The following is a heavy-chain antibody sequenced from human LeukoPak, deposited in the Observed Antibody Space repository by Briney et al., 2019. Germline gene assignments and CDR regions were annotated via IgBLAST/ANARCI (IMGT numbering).Heavy chain of an antibody. CDR3: ARHLGFCSSTSCYMGYFDY. CDR1: GYSISSGYY. D-gene: IGHD2-2*02. V-gene: IGHV4-38-2*02. Sequence: SETLSLTYTVSGYSISSGYYWGWIRQPPGKGLEWIGSIYHSGSTYYNPSLKSRVTISVDTSKNQFSLKLSSVTAADTAVYYCARHLGFCSSTSCYMGYFDYWGQGTLVTVSS. J-gene: IGHJ4*02. CDR2: IYHSGST.